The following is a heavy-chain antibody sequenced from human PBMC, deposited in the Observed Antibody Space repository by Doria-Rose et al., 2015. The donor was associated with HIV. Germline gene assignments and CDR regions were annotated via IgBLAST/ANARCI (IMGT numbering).Heavy chain of an antibody. Sequence: QGSGPVLVKPTETFTLTCAVSGVSLSSPGMGVSWIRQPPGKALGWLANIVSDDERSYKTSLKSRLTISRGTSKSQVVLTMTDMDPVDTATYYCARIKSSRWYHKYYFDFWGQGTLVIVSA. V-gene: IGHV2-26*01. CDR3: ARIKSSRWYHKYYFDF. CDR2: IVSDDER. J-gene: IGHJ4*02. CDR1: GVSLSSPGMG. D-gene: IGHD6-13*01.